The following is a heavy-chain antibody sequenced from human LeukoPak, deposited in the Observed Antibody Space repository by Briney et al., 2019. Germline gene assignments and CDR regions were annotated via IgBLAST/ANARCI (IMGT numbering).Heavy chain of an antibody. J-gene: IGHJ3*02. CDR3: ARLNNWNDGALDI. Sequence: PGGSLRLSCAVSGFTFRLYAMAWVRQAPGKGLEWVAVISNDGSNIYYADSVKGRFTISRDNSKNTLYLQMNSLKSEDTALYFCARLNNWNDGALDIWGQGTMVPVSP. CDR1: GFTFRLYA. CDR2: ISNDGSNI. V-gene: IGHV3-30-3*01. D-gene: IGHD1-20*01.